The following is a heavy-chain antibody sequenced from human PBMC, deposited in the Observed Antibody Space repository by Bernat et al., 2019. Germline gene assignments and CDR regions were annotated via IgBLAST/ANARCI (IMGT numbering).Heavy chain of an antibody. D-gene: IGHD6-19*01. J-gene: IGHJ5*02. Sequence: QVQLQQWGAGLLKPSETLSLTCAVYGGSLSGYYWSWIRQPPGKGLEWIGEINHSGSTNYNPSLKSRVTISVDTSKNQFSLKLSSVTAADTAVYYCARGSLAVAGVNWFDPWGQGTLVTVSS. CDR2: INHSGST. V-gene: IGHV4-34*01. CDR1: GGSLSGYY. CDR3: ARGSLAVAGVNWFDP.